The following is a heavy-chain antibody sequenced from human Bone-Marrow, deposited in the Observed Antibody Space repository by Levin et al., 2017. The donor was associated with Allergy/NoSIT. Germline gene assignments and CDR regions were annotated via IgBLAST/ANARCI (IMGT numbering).Heavy chain of an antibody. CDR2: IYYSGST. V-gene: IGHV4-59*01. Sequence: SETLSLTCTVSGGSISSYYWSWIRQPPGKGLEWIGYIYYSGSTNHNPSLKSRVTISVDTSKNQFSLKLSSVTAADTAVYYCARVPEYSSGWSFYFDYWGQGTLVTVSS. CDR3: ARVPEYSSGWSFYFDY. J-gene: IGHJ4*02. CDR1: GGSISSYY. D-gene: IGHD6-19*01.